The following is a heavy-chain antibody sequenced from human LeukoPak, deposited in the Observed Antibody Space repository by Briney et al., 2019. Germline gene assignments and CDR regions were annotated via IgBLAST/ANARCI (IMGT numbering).Heavy chain of an antibody. CDR3: AKVMTTVTDDAFDI. V-gene: IGHV3-33*06. CDR1: GFTFSSYG. Sequence: PGGSLRLSCAASGFTFSSYGMHWVRQTPGKGLEWVAVIWYDGSNKYYADSVKGRFTISRDNSKNTLYLQMNGLRAEDTAVYYCAKVMTTVTDDAFDIWGQGTMVTVSS. D-gene: IGHD4-17*01. J-gene: IGHJ3*02. CDR2: IWYDGSNK.